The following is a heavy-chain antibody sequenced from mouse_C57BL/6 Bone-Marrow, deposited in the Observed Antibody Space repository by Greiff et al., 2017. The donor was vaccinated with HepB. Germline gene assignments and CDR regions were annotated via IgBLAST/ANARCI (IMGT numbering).Heavy chain of an antibody. CDR2: ISSGSSTI. CDR3: ASLYYSNWYFDV. Sequence: EVKVVESGGGLVKPGGSLKLSCAASGFTFSDYGMHWVRQAPEKGLEWVAYISSGSSTIYYADTVKGRFTISRDNAKNTLFRQMTGLRSEDTAMYYCASLYYSNWYFDVWGTGTTVTVSS. J-gene: IGHJ1*03. CDR1: GFTFSDYG. V-gene: IGHV5-17*01. D-gene: IGHD2-5*01.